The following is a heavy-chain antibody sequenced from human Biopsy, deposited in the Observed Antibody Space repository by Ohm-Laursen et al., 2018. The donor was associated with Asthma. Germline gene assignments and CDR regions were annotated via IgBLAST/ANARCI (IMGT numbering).Heavy chain of an antibody. Sequence: SLRLSCAASGFTFRSYAMHWVRQAPGKGLEWVAVMTYDGSLKYYSDSVKGRFTISKDDSRDTLYLQMNSLRPDDTAVYFCARELMDWYSPSMDFWGQGTLVTVSS. J-gene: IGHJ4*02. CDR2: MTYDGSLK. V-gene: IGHV3-30-3*01. CDR3: ARELMDWYSPSMDF. CDR1: GFTFRSYA. D-gene: IGHD3/OR15-3a*01.